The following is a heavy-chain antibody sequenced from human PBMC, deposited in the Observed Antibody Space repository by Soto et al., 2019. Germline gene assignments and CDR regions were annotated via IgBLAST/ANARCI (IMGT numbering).Heavy chain of an antibody. CDR2: IYYSGST. Sequence: NPSETLSLTCTVSGGSISSSSYYWGWIRQPPGKGLEWIGSIYYSGSTYYNPSLKSRVTISVDTSKNQFSLKLSSVTAADTAVYYCGRHAPMIVVVITEGAFDPWGQGTLVTVSS. D-gene: IGHD3-22*01. V-gene: IGHV4-39*01. CDR1: GGSISSSSYY. CDR3: GRHAPMIVVVITEGAFDP. J-gene: IGHJ5*02.